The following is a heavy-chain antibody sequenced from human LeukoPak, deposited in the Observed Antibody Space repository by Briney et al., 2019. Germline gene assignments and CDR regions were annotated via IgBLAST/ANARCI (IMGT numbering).Heavy chain of an antibody. CDR3: AVLGPVVPAAMWGGVDY. Sequence: ASVKVSCKASGGTFSSYAISWVRQAPGQGLEWMGGIIPIFGTANYAQKFQGRVTITADKSTSTAYMGLSSLRSQDTAVYCCAVLGPVVPAAMWGGVDYWGQGTLVTVSS. CDR1: GGTFSSYA. D-gene: IGHD2-2*01. CDR2: IIPIFGTA. V-gene: IGHV1-69*06. J-gene: IGHJ4*02.